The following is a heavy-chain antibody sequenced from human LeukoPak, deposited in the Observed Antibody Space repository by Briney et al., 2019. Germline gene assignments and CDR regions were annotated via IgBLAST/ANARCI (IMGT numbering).Heavy chain of an antibody. CDR3: ARDLREYYYGMDV. D-gene: IGHD3-16*01. CDR1: GFTFSSYE. CDR2: ISSSGSTI. V-gene: IGHV3-48*03. J-gene: IGHJ6*04. Sequence: GRSLRLSCAASGFTFSSYEMNWVRQAPGKGLEWVSYISSSGSTIYYADSVKGRFTISGDNAKNSLYLQMNSLRAEDTAVYYCARDLREYYYGMDVWGKGTTVTVSS.